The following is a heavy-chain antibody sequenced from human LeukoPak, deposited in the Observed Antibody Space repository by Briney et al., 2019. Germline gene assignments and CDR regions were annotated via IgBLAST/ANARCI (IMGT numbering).Heavy chain of an antibody. CDR2: INWNGGST. J-gene: IGHJ4*02. D-gene: IGHD3-22*01. CDR1: GFTFSTYG. CDR3: ARGLYYYDSSGYYYLGY. V-gene: IGHV3-20*04. Sequence: GGSLILSCAATGFTFSTYGMSWVRQAPGKGLEWVSGINWNGGSTGYADSVKGRFTISRDNAKNSLYLQMNSLRAEDTALYYCARGLYYYDSSGYYYLGYWGQGTLVTVSS.